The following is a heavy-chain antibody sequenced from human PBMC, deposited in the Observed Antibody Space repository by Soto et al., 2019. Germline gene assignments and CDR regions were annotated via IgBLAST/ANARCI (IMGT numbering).Heavy chain of an antibody. CDR3: ARVSGISYHFDY. CDR2: IYYSGST. V-gene: IGHV4-30-4*01. J-gene: IGHJ4*02. Sequence: SETLSLTCTVSGGSISSGDYYWSWIRQPPGKGLEWIGYIYYSGSTYYNPSLKSRVTISVDTSKNQFSLKLSSVTAADTAVYYCARVSGISYHFDYWGQGTLVTVSS. CDR1: GGSISSGDYY. D-gene: IGHD3-3*01.